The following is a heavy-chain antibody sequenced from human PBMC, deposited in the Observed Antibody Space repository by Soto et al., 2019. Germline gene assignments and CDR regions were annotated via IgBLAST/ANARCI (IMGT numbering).Heavy chain of an antibody. CDR1: GGSIGSGDYS. CDR2: IYHSGST. J-gene: IGHJ4*02. CDR3: ARGSGYYGSGSYPLDY. D-gene: IGHD3-10*01. Sequence: PSETLSLTCTVSGGSIGSGDYSWSWIQQPPGKGLERFGYIYHSGSTYYNPSLKSRVTISVDRSKNQFSLKLSSVTAADTAVYFCARGSGYYGSGSYPLDYWGQRALVTVSS. V-gene: IGHV4-30-2*01.